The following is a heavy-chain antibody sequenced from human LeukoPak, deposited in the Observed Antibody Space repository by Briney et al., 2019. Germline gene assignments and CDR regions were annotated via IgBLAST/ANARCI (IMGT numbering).Heavy chain of an antibody. V-gene: IGHV1-2*02. CDR3: ALVGEALDY. CDR1: GYTFIGYN. D-gene: IGHD4-17*01. CDR2: INPNSGGT. J-gene: IGHJ4*02. Sequence: SVKVSCKASGYTFIGYNMHWLRQAPAQGLEWMGWINPNSGGTNYAQSFQGRVTMTRDTSISTAYMELSRLRSDDTAIYYCALVGEALDYWGQGTLVTVSS.